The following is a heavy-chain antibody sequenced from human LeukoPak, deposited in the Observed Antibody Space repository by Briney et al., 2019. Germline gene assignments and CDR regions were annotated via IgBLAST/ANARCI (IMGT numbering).Heavy chain of an antibody. D-gene: IGHD3-22*01. CDR1: GFTFSSYG. V-gene: IGHV3-33*01. CDR3: ARDLTYYDSSGYGY. J-gene: IGHJ4*02. CDR2: IWYDGSNK. Sequence: PGRSLRLSCAASGFTFSSYGMHWVRQAPGKGLEWVAVIWYDGSNKYYADSVKGRFTISSDNSKNTLYLQMNSLRAGDTAVYYCARDLTYYDSSGYGYWGQGTLVTVSS.